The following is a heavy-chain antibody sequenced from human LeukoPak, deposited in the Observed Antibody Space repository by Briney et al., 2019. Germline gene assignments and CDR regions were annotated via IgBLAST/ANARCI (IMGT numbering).Heavy chain of an antibody. J-gene: IGHJ5*02. CDR2: VYYSGNT. V-gene: IGHV4-39*07. CDR3: ARAVTSSSSWYKWVNWFDP. CDR1: GGSISSSNYY. Sequence: SETLSLTCTVSGGSISSSNYYWGWIREPPGKGLECIGTVYYSGNTYYNPSLKSRVTISVDTSKNQFSLKLSSVTAADTAVYYCARAVTSSSSWYKWVNWFDPWGQGTLVTGSS. D-gene: IGHD6-13*01.